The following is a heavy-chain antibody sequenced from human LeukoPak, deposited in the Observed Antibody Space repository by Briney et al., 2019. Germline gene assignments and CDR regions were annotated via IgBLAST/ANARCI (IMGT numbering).Heavy chain of an antibody. CDR2: TSASTSAI. V-gene: IGHV3-48*01. Sequence: GGSLRLSCAASGFSLSSYSMNWVRQAPGKGPEWVSHTSASTSAIYYVDSVKGRFTISRDNAKNSLYLQMNSLRAADTAVYYCARVAGPEAFYFDTWGQGTLVTVSS. CDR3: ARVAGPEAFYFDT. D-gene: IGHD3-10*01. CDR1: GFSLSSYS. J-gene: IGHJ4*02.